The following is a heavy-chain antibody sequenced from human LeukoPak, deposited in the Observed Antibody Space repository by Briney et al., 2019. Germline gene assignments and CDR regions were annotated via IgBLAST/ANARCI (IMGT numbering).Heavy chain of an antibody. CDR3: ARFLVDTAMAAYNWFDP. J-gene: IGHJ5*02. CDR1: GGSFSGYY. D-gene: IGHD5-18*01. CDR2: INHSGST. V-gene: IGHV4-34*01. Sequence: SETLSLTCAVYGGSFSGYYWSWIRQPPAKGLEWIGEINHSGSTNYNPSLKSRVTISVDTSKNQFSLKLSSVTAADTAVYYCARFLVDTAMAAYNWFDPWGQGTLVTVSS.